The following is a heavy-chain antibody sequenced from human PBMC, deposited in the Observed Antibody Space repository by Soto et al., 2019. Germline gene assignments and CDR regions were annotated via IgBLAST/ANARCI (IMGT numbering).Heavy chain of an antibody. V-gene: IGHV4-31*03. D-gene: IGHD3-9*01. CDR1: GGSISSGGYY. J-gene: IGHJ5*02. Sequence: PSETLSLTCTVSGGSISSGGYYWSWIRQHPGKGLEWIGYIYYSGSTYYNPSLKSRVTISVDTSKNQFSLKLSSVTAADTAVYYCARAVLNYDILTGYLLGYNWFDPWGQGTLVTVSS. CDR2: IYYSGST. CDR3: ARAVLNYDILTGYLLGYNWFDP.